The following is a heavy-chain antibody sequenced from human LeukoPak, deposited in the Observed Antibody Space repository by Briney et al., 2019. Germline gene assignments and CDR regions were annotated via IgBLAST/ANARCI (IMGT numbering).Heavy chain of an antibody. D-gene: IGHD6-19*01. Sequence: SETLSLTCTVSGGSISSSSYYWGWIRQPPGEGLEWIGSIYYSGSTYYNPSLKSRVTISVDTSKNQFSLKLSSVTAADTAVYYCASFLVAGTIYYYGMDVWGQGTTVTVSS. J-gene: IGHJ6*02. V-gene: IGHV4-39*07. CDR1: GGSISSSSYY. CDR3: ASFLVAGTIYYYGMDV. CDR2: IYYSGST.